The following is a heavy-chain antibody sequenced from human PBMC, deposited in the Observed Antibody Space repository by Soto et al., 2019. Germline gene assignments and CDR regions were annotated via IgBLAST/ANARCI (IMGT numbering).Heavy chain of an antibody. D-gene: IGHD3-3*01. Sequence: SVKVSCKASGGTFSSYAISWVRQAPGQGLEWMGGIIPIFGTANYAQKFQGRVTITADESTSTAYMELSSLRSEDTAVYYCARPSPLRFLEWSPRPEDYYYGMDVWGQGTTVTVSS. CDR1: GGTFSSYA. J-gene: IGHJ6*02. CDR3: ARPSPLRFLEWSPRPEDYYYGMDV. CDR2: IIPIFGTA. V-gene: IGHV1-69*13.